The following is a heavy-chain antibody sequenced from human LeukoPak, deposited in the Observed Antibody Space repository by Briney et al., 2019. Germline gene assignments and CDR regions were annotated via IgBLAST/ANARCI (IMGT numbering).Heavy chain of an antibody. CDR1: GDSIRSYY. Sequence: PSETLSLTCTVSGDSIRSYYWNWIRQPPGKGLEWIGYISYSGSTNYNPSLKSRVTISLDTSKNQFSLKLSSVTAADTAVYYCARALSSGRYTPNYYYYYMDVWGKGTTVTVSS. CDR3: ARALSSGRYTPNYYYYYMDV. J-gene: IGHJ6*03. CDR2: ISYSGST. V-gene: IGHV4-59*01. D-gene: IGHD6-19*01.